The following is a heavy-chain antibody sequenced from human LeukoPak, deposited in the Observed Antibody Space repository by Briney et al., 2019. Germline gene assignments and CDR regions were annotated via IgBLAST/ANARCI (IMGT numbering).Heavy chain of an antibody. CDR3: AREKDCSTTGCPLDY. D-gene: IGHD2-2*01. Sequence: SETLSLTCNVSGGSIRGYYWSWIRQPPGKGLEWIGYIYSSGSTNYNPSLKSRVTISVDTSKNQFSLKLRSVTAADTAVYYCAREKDCSTTGCPLDYWGQGTLVTVSS. CDR2: IYSSGST. J-gene: IGHJ4*02. CDR1: GGSIRGYY. V-gene: IGHV4-59*01.